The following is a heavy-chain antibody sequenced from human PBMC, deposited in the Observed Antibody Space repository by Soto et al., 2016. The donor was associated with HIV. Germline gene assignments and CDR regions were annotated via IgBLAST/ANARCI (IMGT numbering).Heavy chain of an antibody. D-gene: IGHD4-17*01. CDR2: ISTRSDYI. CDR3: ARGYSDYGGMDV. CDR1: GFTFNTFS. J-gene: IGHJ6*02. Sequence: EVQLMESGGGLVKPGGSLTLSCEASGFTFNTFSISWVRQAPGKGLEWVSLISTRSDYIHYADSVRGRFTISRDNAKMSASLQMNSLGVDDTAVYYCARGYSDYGGMDVWGQGTTVTVSS. V-gene: IGHV3-21*01.